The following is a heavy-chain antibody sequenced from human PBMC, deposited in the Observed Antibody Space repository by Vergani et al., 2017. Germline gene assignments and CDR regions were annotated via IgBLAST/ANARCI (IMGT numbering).Heavy chain of an antibody. Sequence: QVQLQELGPGLVKPSEPLSLTCTVSGGSISSYYWSWIRQPPGKGLGGIGYIYYSGSTNYNPSLKSGATISVDTSKRQFSLKLGSVTAAGTAVYYCAGLGRSGPGGWVASNAFDFWGQGTMVTVSA. J-gene: IGHJ3*01. CDR1: GGSISSYY. D-gene: IGHD3-16*01. CDR3: AGLGRSGPGGWVASNAFDF. CDR2: IYYSGST. V-gene: IGHV4-59*01.